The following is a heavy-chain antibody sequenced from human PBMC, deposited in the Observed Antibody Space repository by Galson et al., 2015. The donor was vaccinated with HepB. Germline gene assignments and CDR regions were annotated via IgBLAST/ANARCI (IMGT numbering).Heavy chain of an antibody. J-gene: IGHJ6*02. CDR2: ISGSGGST. D-gene: IGHD3-22*01. V-gene: IGHV3-23*01. CDR1: GFTFSSYA. Sequence: SLRLSCAASGFTFSSYAMSWVRQAPGKGLEWVSAISGSGGSTYYADSVKGRFTISRDNSKNTLYLQMNCLRAEDTAVYYCSSHYYDSSGPESGMDVWGQGTTVTVSS. CDR3: SSHYYDSSGPESGMDV.